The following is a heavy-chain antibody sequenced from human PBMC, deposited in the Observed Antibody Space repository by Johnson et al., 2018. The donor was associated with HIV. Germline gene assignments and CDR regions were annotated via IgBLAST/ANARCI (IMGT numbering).Heavy chain of an antibody. CDR3: AREADILTGYPNAFDI. CDR1: GFTVSSNY. V-gene: IGHV3-66*01. J-gene: IGHJ3*02. CDR2: IYSGGST. D-gene: IGHD3-9*01. Sequence: VQVVESGGGLVQPGGSLRLSCAASGFTVSSNYMSWVRQAPGKGLEWVSVIYSGGSTYYADSVKGRFTISRDNSKNTLYLQMNSLRAEDTAVYYCAREADILTGYPNAFDIWGQGTMVTVSS.